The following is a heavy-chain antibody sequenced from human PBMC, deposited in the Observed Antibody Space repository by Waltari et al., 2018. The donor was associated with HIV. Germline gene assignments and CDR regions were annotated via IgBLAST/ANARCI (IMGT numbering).Heavy chain of an antibody. CDR3: VRALGDY. Sequence: QVQLVESGGGVVQPGKSLRLSCAAPGFTFSKFGMHWVRQAPGKGLEWVALISNDGSKKYYADSVKGRFTISRANSKNTLYLQMNSLRPDDTAVYYCVRALGDYWGQGTLVTISS. J-gene: IGHJ4*02. CDR2: ISNDGSKK. V-gene: IGHV3-30-3*01. D-gene: IGHD7-27*01. CDR1: GFTFSKFG.